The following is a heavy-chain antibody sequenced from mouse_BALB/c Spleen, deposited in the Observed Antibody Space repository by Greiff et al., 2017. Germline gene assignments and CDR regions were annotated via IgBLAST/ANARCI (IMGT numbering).Heavy chain of an antibody. CDR3: ARLDYYGSSYPFAY. Sequence: VQLQQSGAELVKPGASVKLSCTASGFNIKDTYMHWVKQRPEQGLEWIGRIDPANGNTKYDPKFQGKATITADTSSNTAYLQLSSLTSEDTAVYYCARLDYYGSSYPFAYWGQGTLVTVAA. J-gene: IGHJ3*01. D-gene: IGHD1-1*01. CDR1: GFNIKDTY. V-gene: IGHV14-3*02. CDR2: IDPANGNT.